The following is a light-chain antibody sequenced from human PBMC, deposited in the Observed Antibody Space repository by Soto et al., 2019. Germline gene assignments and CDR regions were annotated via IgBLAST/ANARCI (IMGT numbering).Light chain of an antibody. CDR1: SSDVGAYNY. Sequence: QSALTQPASVSGSPGQSITISCTGTSSDVGAYNYVSWYQQHPGRAPQLIIYHVSNRPSGVSNRFSGSKSDNTASLTISGLQAEDEADYYCGSFTSSSSYVFGPGTKLTVL. J-gene: IGLJ1*01. V-gene: IGLV2-14*03. CDR2: HVS. CDR3: GSFTSSSSYV.